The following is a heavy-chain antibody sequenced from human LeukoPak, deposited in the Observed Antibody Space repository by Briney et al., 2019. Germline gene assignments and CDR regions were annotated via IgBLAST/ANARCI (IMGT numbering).Heavy chain of an antibody. CDR3: ASRGVILTGNAFDY. D-gene: IGHD3-9*01. CDR1: GGSIRSIRYY. Sequence: SETLSLTCTVSGGSIRSIRYYWGWIRQPPGKGLEGIGGIYYSRITHYNQSLKSRVTISVDTSKNQVSLKLSSVTAADTALCYCASRGVILTGNAFDYWGQGTLVTVSS. J-gene: IGHJ4*02. CDR2: IYYSRIT. V-gene: IGHV4-39*01.